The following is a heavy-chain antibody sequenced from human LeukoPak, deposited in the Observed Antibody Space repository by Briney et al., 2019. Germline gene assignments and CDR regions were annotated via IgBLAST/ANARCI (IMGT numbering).Heavy chain of an antibody. Sequence: ASVKVSCKASGYTFTGYYMHWVRQAPGQGLEWMGWINPNSGGTNYAQKFQGRVTMTRGTSISTAYMELSRLRSDDTAVYYCARVSSQVVGATRYWGQGTLVTVSS. CDR2: INPNSGGT. D-gene: IGHD1-26*01. CDR1: GYTFTGYY. V-gene: IGHV1-2*02. CDR3: ARVSSQVVGATRY. J-gene: IGHJ4*02.